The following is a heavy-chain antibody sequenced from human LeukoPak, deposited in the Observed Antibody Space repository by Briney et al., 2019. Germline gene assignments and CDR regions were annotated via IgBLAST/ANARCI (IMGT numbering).Heavy chain of an antibody. D-gene: IGHD5-18*01. Sequence: ASVNVSFKASGYTFTIYYMHWVRQAPGQGLEWMGIINPSGGSTSYAQKFQGRVTMTRDTSTSTVYMELSSLRSEDTAVYYCARDVNKYSCPDYWGQGTLVTVSS. CDR3: ARDVNKYSCPDY. CDR1: GYTFTIYY. J-gene: IGHJ4*02. V-gene: IGHV1-46*01. CDR2: INPSGGST.